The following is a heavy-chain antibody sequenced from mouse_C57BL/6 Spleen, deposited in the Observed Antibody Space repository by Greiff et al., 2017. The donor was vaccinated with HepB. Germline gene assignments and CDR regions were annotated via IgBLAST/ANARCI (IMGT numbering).Heavy chain of an antibody. J-gene: IGHJ4*01. CDR1: GFTFSDYG. Sequence: DVQLVESGGGLVKPGGSLKLSCAASGFTFSDYGMHWVRQAPEKGLEWVAYISSGSSTIYYADTVKGRFTISRDNAKNTLFLQMTSLRSEDTAMYYCARVLYGHYYAMDYWGQRTSVTVSS. V-gene: IGHV5-17*01. CDR2: ISSGSSTI. D-gene: IGHD1-1*02. CDR3: ARVLYGHYYAMDY.